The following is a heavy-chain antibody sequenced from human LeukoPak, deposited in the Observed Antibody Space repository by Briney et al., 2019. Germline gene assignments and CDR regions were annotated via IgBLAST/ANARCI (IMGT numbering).Heavy chain of an antibody. J-gene: IGHJ4*02. CDR2: INHSGST. V-gene: IGHV4-34*01. CDR3: ARVRKRYYYDSSGFADY. CDR1: GGSFSGYY. Sequence: KPSETLSLTCAVYGGSFSGYYWSWIRQPPGKGLEWIGGINHSGSTNYSPSLKSRVTISVDTSKNQFSLKLSSVTAADTAVYYCARVRKRYYYDSSGFADYWGQGTLVTVSS. D-gene: IGHD3-22*01.